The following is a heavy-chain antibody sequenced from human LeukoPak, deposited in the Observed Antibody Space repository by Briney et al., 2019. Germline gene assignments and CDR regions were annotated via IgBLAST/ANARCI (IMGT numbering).Heavy chain of an antibody. D-gene: IGHD1-20*01. J-gene: IGHJ5*02. Sequence: GGSLRLSCAASGFTFSSYAMHWVRQAPGKGLDWVTLISYDGSNKYYTDSVKGRFTISRDNSKNTLYLQMNSLRAEDTAVYYCARAIHNFPNWFDPWGQGTLVTVSS. V-gene: IGHV3-30*04. CDR3: ARAIHNFPNWFDP. CDR1: GFTFSSYA. CDR2: ISYDGSNK.